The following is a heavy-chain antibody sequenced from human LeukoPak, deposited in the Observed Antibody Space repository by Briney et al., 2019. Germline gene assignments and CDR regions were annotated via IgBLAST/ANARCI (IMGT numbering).Heavy chain of an antibody. CDR2: VHHSWST. CDR1: DFSISSGYH. Sequence: PSETLSLTCAVSDFSISSGYHWGWVRQPPGKGLEWIGAVHHSWSTYYNPSFKSRVTMSTDTSKCQFTLKVSCVSAADTAVYYCARDRSYFIFDYWGQGTLVTVSS. V-gene: IGHV4-38-2*02. J-gene: IGHJ4*02. CDR3: ARDRSYFIFDY. D-gene: IGHD3-10*01.